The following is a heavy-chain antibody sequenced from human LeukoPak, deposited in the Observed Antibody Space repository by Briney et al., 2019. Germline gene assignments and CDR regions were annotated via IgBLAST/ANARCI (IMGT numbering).Heavy chain of an antibody. CDR3: ARDWQGMSGFDY. CDR2: IIPIFGTA. D-gene: IGHD6-25*01. V-gene: IGHV1-69*05. J-gene: IGHJ4*02. CDR1: GGTFSSYA. Sequence: GASVKVSCKASGGTFSSYAISWVRQAPGQGLEWMGGIIPIFGTANYAQKFQGRVTITTDESTSTAYMELSSLRSEDTAVYYCARDWQGMSGFDYWGQGTLVTVSS.